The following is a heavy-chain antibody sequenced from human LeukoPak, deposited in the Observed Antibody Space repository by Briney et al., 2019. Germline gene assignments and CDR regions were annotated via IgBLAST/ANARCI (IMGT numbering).Heavy chain of an antibody. Sequence: ASETLSLTCTVSGGSISSSSYHWGWIRQPPGKGLEWIGSIYYSGSTYYNPSLKSRVTISVDTSKNQFSLKLSSVTAADTAVYYCARGSQQLVLEYYYYYGMDVWGQGTTVTVSS. V-gene: IGHV4-39*01. J-gene: IGHJ6*02. CDR1: GGSISSSSYH. D-gene: IGHD6-13*01. CDR2: IYYSGST. CDR3: ARGSQQLVLEYYYYYGMDV.